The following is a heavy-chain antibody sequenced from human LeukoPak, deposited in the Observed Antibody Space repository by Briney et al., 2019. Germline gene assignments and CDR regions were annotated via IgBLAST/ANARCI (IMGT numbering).Heavy chain of an antibody. J-gene: IGHJ6*02. CDR2: INGSGGST. Sequence: GGSLRLSCAASGFTFSSYAMRWVRQAPGKGLEWVSAINGSGGSTYYADSVKGRFTIFRDNSKNTLYLQMNSLRAEDTAVYYCAKDGTYCSSTSCPGAYYYYYGMDVWGQGTTVTVSS. V-gene: IGHV3-23*01. CDR3: AKDGTYCSSTSCPGAYYYYYGMDV. CDR1: GFTFSSYA. D-gene: IGHD2-2*01.